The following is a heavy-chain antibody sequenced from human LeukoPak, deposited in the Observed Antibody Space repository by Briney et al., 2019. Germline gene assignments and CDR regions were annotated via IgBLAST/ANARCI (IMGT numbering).Heavy chain of an antibody. D-gene: IGHD3-9*01. V-gene: IGHV3-30-3*01. Sequence: HPGRSLRLSCAASGFTFSSYAMHWVRQAPGKGLEWVAVISYDGSNKYYADSVKGRFTISRDNSKNTLYLQMNSLRAEDTAVYYCASLLRYFDWFPGLDYWGQGTLVTVSS. CDR1: GFTFSSYA. CDR2: ISYDGSNK. CDR3: ASLLRYFDWFPGLDY. J-gene: IGHJ4*02.